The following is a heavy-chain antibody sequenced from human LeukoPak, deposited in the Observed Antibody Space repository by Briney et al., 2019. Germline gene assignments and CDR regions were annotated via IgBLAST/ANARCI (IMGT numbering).Heavy chain of an antibody. CDR1: GGSISSSSYY. CDR2: IYYSGST. D-gene: IGHD1-26*01. V-gene: IGHV4-39*01. Sequence: SETLSLTCTVSGGSISSSSYYWGWIRQPPGKGLEWIGSIYYSGSTYYNPSLKSRVTISVDTSKNQFSLKLSSVTAADTAVYYCARNSPSGRVGIHYYYYMDVWGKGTTVTISS. CDR3: ARNSPSGRVGIHYYYYMDV. J-gene: IGHJ6*03.